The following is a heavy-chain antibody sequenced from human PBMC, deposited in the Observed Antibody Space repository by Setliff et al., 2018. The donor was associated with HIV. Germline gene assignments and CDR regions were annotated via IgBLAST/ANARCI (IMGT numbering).Heavy chain of an antibody. Sequence: PSETLSLTCTVSGGSISSGRYYWSWIRQPAGKGPEWIGHIYTSGSTNYNPSLKSRVTISVDTSKNQFSLKLSSVTAADTAVYYCARDGIASGIAYWGQGTLVTVSS. D-gene: IGHD6-13*01. CDR2: IYTSGST. J-gene: IGHJ4*02. CDR1: GGSISSGRYY. V-gene: IGHV4-61*09. CDR3: ARDGIASGIAY.